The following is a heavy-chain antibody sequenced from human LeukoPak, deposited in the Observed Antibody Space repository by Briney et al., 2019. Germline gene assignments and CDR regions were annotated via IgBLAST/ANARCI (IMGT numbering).Heavy chain of an antibody. CDR1: GFTVSSNY. J-gene: IGHJ4*02. V-gene: IGHV3-53*01. D-gene: IGHD6-19*01. CDR3: ARNTGYSSGWPFYFDY. Sequence: GGSLRLSCAASGFTVSSNYMSWVRQAPGKGLEWVSVIYSGGSTYYADSVKGRITISRDISKNTLYLQLSSLRAEDTAVYYCARNTGYSSGWPFYFDYWGQGTLVTVSS. CDR2: IYSGGST.